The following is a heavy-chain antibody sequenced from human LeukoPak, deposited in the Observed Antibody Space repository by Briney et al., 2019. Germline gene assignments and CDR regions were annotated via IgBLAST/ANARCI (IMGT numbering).Heavy chain of an antibody. J-gene: IGHJ1*01. D-gene: IGHD1-26*01. V-gene: IGHV3-64D*06. CDR2: ISINGDKT. Sequence: GGSLRLSCSASGFTFSGHFMHWVRQAPGKGLEYVSSISINGDKTYYAESVKGRFTISRDNSKNTLYLQLGSLRVEDTAVYYCIKDRIGTWSFAHWGKGTLLTVSS. CDR3: IKDRIGTWSFAH. CDR1: GFTFSGHF.